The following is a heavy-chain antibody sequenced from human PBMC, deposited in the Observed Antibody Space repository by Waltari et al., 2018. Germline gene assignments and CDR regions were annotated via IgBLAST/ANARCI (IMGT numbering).Heavy chain of an antibody. V-gene: IGHV3-30*18. D-gene: IGHD3-10*02. Sequence: QVQLVESGGGVVQPGRSLRLSCAVSGFTFSSHGMHWVRQAPGKGLWGVAVIVYDGSQKYYADSVKGRFTISRDNSKSTMYLQMNSLRSDDTAVYFCAKDRLSDARGTYSFGTDVWGQGTTVTVS. J-gene: IGHJ6*02. CDR2: IVYDGSQK. CDR3: AKDRLSDARGTYSFGTDV. CDR1: GFTFSSHG.